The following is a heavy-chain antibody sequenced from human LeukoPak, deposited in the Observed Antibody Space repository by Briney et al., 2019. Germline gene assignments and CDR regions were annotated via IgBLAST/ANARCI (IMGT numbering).Heavy chain of an antibody. J-gene: IGHJ6*02. CDR1: GFTFSSYA. Sequence: GGSLRLSCAASGFTFSSYAMSWVRQAPGKGLEWVSDISGGGGSTYYADSVKGRFTISRDNSKNTLYLQMNSLRAEDTAVYYCAKARRRVYSSGWYPNYYYYGMDVWGQGTTVTVSS. V-gene: IGHV3-23*01. CDR3: AKARRRVYSSGWYPNYYYYGMDV. CDR2: ISGGGGST. D-gene: IGHD6-19*01.